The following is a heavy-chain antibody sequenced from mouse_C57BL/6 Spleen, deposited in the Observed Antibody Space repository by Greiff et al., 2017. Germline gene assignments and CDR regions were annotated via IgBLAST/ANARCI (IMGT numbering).Heavy chain of an antibody. D-gene: IGHD2-4*01. J-gene: IGHJ4*01. V-gene: IGHV1-52*01. CDR3: ARTLYDYERNYAMDY. CDR1: GYTFTSYW. Sequence: VKLQQPGAELVRPGSSVKLSCKASGYTFTSYWMHWVKQRPIQGLEWIGNIDPSDSETHYNQKFKDKATLTVDKSSSTAYMQLSSLTSEDSAVYYCARTLYDYERNYAMDYWGQGTSVTVSS. CDR2: IDPSDSET.